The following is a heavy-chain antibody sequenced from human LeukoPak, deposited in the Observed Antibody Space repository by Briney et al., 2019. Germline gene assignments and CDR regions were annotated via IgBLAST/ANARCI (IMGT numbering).Heavy chain of an antibody. J-gene: IGHJ4*02. CDR1: GGSISRGGSY. V-gene: IGHV4-31*03. CDR3: ARASGWPSSSFYSCYFDC. Sequence: PSQTLSLTCSVSGGSISRGGSYCSWVRQHPGKGLGWVGYIFYRGNSYSNPSLKSRVTISIDTSKSQFSLRLSSVTAVDTAVYYCARASGWPSSSFYSCYFDCWGQGTLVTVSS. D-gene: IGHD2-2*01. CDR2: IFYRGNS.